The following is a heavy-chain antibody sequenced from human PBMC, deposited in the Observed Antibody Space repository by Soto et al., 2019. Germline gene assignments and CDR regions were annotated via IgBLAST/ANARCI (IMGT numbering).Heavy chain of an antibody. Sequence: QVQLVESGGGVVQPGRSLRLSCAASGFTFKNYAMHWVRQAPGKGLEWVAVISYDGSIEFYADSVKGRFTISRDDFKNTMFLQMGSLRVEDTAGYYCARGLREVDWRLPFGYWGQGTLVTVSS. CDR3: ARGLREVDWRLPFGY. CDR2: ISYDGSIE. CDR1: GFTFKNYA. J-gene: IGHJ4*02. V-gene: IGHV3-30-3*01. D-gene: IGHD3-9*01.